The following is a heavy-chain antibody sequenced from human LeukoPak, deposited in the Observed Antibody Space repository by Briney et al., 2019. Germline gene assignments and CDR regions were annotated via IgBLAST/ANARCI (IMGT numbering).Heavy chain of an antibody. Sequence: GASVKVSCKASGYTFTSYGISWVRQAPGQGLEWMGWISAYNGNTNYAQKLQGRVTMTTDTSTSTAYMELRSLRSDDTAVYYCARTDYDFWSGYYSNWFDPWGQGTLVTVSS. D-gene: IGHD3-3*01. V-gene: IGHV1-18*01. CDR2: ISAYNGNT. CDR1: GYTFTSYG. J-gene: IGHJ5*02. CDR3: ARTDYDFWSGYYSNWFDP.